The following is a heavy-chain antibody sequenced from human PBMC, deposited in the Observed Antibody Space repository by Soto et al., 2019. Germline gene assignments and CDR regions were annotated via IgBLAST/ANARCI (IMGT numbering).Heavy chain of an antibody. CDR2: IIPIFGTA. CDR3: ARDSAVEIFGVVIAPGRSFDP. CDR1: GGTFSSYA. D-gene: IGHD3-3*01. J-gene: IGHJ5*02. Sequence: ASVKVSCKASGGTFSSYAISWVRQAPGQGLEWMGGIIPIFGTANYAQKFQGRVTITADESTSTAYMELSSLRSEDTAVYYCARDSAVEIFGVVIAPGRSFDPWGQGTLVTVSS. V-gene: IGHV1-69*13.